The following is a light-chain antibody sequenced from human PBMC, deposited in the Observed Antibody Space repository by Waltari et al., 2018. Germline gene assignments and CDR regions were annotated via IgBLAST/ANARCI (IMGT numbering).Light chain of an antibody. Sequence: QSALTQPPSASGSPGQSVTISCTGTSSDVGGHNRVSWYQQYPGTAPKLSIYEVDKRPAGVPDRFSGSRSGNTASLTVSGLQADDESVYYCSSYRGDYNWVFGGGTKLTVL. V-gene: IGLV2-8*01. CDR1: SSDVGGHNR. CDR3: SSYRGDYNWV. J-gene: IGLJ2*01. CDR2: EVD.